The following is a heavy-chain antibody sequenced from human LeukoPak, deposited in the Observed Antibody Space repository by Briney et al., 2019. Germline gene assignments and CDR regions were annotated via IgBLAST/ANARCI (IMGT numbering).Heavy chain of an antibody. CDR2: ISSSSSYI. J-gene: IGHJ4*02. CDR3: ARAIVGATTRVLDY. CDR1: GFTVSSNY. Sequence: GGSLRLSCAASGFTVSSNYMSWVRQAPGKGLEWVSSISSSSSYIYYADSVKGRFTISRDNAKNSLYLQMNSLRAEDTAVYYCARAIVGATTRVLDYWGQGTLVTVSS. V-gene: IGHV3-21*01. D-gene: IGHD1-26*01.